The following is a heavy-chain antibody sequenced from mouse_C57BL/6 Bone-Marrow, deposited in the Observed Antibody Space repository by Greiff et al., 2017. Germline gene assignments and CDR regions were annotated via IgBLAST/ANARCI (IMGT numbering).Heavy chain of an antibody. CDR1: GYTFTDSY. D-gene: IGHD2-2*01. CDR3: ARSGPLLLWLRRRGDYYAMDY. J-gene: IGHJ4*01. Sequence: QVQLQESGAELVRPGASVKLSCKASGYTFTDSYINWVKQRPGPGLEWIARIYPGSGNTYYNEKFKGKATLTAEKSSSTAYMQLSSLTSEDSAVYFCARSGPLLLWLRRRGDYYAMDYWGQGTSVTVSS. CDR2: IYPGSGNT. V-gene: IGHV1-76*01.